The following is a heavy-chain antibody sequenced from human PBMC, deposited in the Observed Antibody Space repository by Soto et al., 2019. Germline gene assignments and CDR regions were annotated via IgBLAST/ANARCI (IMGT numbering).Heavy chain of an antibody. V-gene: IGHV3-21*01. D-gene: IGHD1-26*01. J-gene: IGHJ4*02. Sequence: GGSLRLSCFCSVFTFSTYTMNWVRQAPGKELEWVSSINGRSNYVYYADSVKGRFTISRDNAKNSLYLQMNRLRAEDTAIYYCAREDGVVGSSSGFDHWGLGTLVTVSS. CDR2: INGRSNYV. CDR3: AREDGVVGSSSGFDH. CDR1: VFTFSTYT.